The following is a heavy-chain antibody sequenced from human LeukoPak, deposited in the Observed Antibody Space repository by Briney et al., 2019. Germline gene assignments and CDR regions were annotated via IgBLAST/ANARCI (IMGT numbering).Heavy chain of an antibody. V-gene: IGHV4-59*01. D-gene: IGHD2-2*01. Sequence: YYSGTTNCNPSLKSRVSISVDTSKNEFSLWLSSVTAAATYVYYCARDFLECSRASCLNWFAAWGQGSLVTVSS. CDR3: ARDFLECSRASCLNWFAA. J-gene: IGHJ5*02. CDR2: YYSGTT.